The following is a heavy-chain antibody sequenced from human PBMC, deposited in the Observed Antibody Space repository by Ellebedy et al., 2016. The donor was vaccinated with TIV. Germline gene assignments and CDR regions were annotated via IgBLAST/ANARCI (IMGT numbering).Heavy chain of an antibody. CDR3: ARDHSAAFFDY. D-gene: IGHD3-10*01. Sequence: PGGSLRLSCEASGFIFSSYTMNWVRQAPGKGLEWVSYIDSSSSTIYDADSVRGRFTISRDNAKNSLFLQMRSLRGEDTGVYYWARDHSAAFFDYWGQGILVTVSS. V-gene: IGHV3-48*01. J-gene: IGHJ4*02. CDR1: GFIFSSYT. CDR2: IDSSSSTI.